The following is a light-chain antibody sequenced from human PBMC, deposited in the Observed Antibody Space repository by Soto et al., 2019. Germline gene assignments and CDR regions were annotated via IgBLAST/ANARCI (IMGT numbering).Light chain of an antibody. CDR3: QQYNNWPRT. J-gene: IGKJ2*01. CDR1: QSVSSN. CDR2: GAS. V-gene: IGKV3-15*01. Sequence: EIVMTQSPATLSVSPGERATVSCRASQSVSSNLAWYQQKPGQAPRLLIYGASTRATGIPARFSGSGSGTEFPLTIGSLQSEDFAVYYCQQYNNWPRTFGQGTKLHLK.